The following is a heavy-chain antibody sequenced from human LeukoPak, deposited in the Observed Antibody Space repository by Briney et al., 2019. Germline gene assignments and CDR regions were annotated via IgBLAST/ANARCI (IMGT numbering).Heavy chain of an antibody. V-gene: IGHV4-59*01. D-gene: IGHD6-19*01. Sequence: SETLSLTCTVSGASISSSFWSWIRQSPGKGLEWIAYIYYTGTTYYNPSLKSRLTMSVDTSKNQFSLRLSSVTAADTAIYYCARRITVSATNWFDPWGQGTLVTVSP. J-gene: IGHJ5*02. CDR1: GASISSSF. CDR2: IYYTGTT. CDR3: ARRITVSATNWFDP.